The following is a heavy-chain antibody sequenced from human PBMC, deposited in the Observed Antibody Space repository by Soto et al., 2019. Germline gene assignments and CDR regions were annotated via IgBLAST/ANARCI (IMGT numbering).Heavy chain of an antibody. CDR1: GFTFRSYA. Sequence: PWGSLRLSCSASGFTFRSYAMHWVRQAPWKGLEYVSAISSNGGSTYYADSVKGRFTISRDNSKNTLYLQMSSLRAEETAVYYCVKDGWELHFFDYWGQGTLVTVSS. V-gene: IGHV3-64D*06. D-gene: IGHD1-26*01. J-gene: IGHJ4*02. CDR3: VKDGWELHFFDY. CDR2: ISSNGGST.